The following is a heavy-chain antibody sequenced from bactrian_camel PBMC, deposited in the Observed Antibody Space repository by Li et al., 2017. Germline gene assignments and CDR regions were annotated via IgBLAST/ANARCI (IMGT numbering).Heavy chain of an antibody. D-gene: IGHD4*01. Sequence: HVQLVESGGGSVQAGGSLRLSRSARGRPYGHHCMAWFRLAPGKEREDVAHIEDTGSTAYRDSVKGRFTISKGNAKNTLYLQMNSLKVEDTAMYYCALDVSRAYEKNCYPPGDAHGYSDWGQGTQVTVS. V-gene: IGHV3S54*01. J-gene: IGHJ4*01. CDR1: GRPYGHHC. CDR3: ALDVSRAYEKNCYPPGDAHGYSD. CDR2: IEDTGSTA.